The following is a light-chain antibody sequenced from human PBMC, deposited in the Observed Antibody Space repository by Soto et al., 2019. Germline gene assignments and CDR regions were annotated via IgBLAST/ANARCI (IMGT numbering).Light chain of an antibody. CDR2: DVS. CDR3: HQYETYSQWT. CDR1: QSISRW. V-gene: IGKV1-5*01. Sequence: DIQMTQSPSTLSASLGDRVTITCRASQSISRWLAWYQQKPGKAPKLLISDVSSLEGGVPSRFSGSGSGTEFTLTISSLQPDDFATYPCHQYETYSQWTFGQGTKVEI. J-gene: IGKJ1*01.